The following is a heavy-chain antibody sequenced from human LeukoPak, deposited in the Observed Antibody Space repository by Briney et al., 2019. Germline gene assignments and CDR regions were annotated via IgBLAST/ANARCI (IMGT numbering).Heavy chain of an antibody. V-gene: IGHV1-2*06. D-gene: IGHD3-3*01. CDR1: GGTFSSYA. CDR2: INPNSGGT. J-gene: IGHJ6*03. Sequence: GASVKVSCKASGGTFSSYAISWVRQAPGQGLEWMGRINPNSGGTNYAQKFQGRVTMTRDTSISTAYMELSRLRSDDTAVYYCARDTDYDFWSNMDVWGKGTTVTVSS. CDR3: ARDTDYDFWSNMDV.